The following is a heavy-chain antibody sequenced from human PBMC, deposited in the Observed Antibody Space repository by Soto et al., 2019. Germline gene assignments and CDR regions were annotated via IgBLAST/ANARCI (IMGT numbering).Heavy chain of an antibody. V-gene: IGHV4-59*01. CDR3: ARDLGYCSGGSCYNYFDY. CDR2: IYYSGST. Sequence: PSETLSLTCTVSGGSISSYYWSWIWQPPGKGLEWIGYIYYSGSTNYNPSLKSRVTISVDTSKNQFSLKLSSVTAADTAVYYCARDLGYCSGGSCYNYFDYWGQGTLVTVSS. D-gene: IGHD2-15*01. CDR1: GGSISSYY. J-gene: IGHJ4*02.